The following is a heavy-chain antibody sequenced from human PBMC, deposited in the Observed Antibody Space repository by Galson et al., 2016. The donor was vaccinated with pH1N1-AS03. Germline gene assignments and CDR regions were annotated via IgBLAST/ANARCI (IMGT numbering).Heavy chain of an antibody. V-gene: IGHV4-39*01. CDR2: IYNSGNT. J-gene: IGHJ5*02. CDR1: GDSISNNDFY. D-gene: IGHD3-3*01. CDR3: ARHPVPELFWSGFPTNWFDP. Sequence: ETLSLTCTVSGDSISNNDFYWAWIRQLPGKGLEWIGTIYNSGNTYYNPSLKSRVTISVDTSKDQFSLRLTSVTAADTAVYYCARHPVPELFWSGFPTNWFDPWCQGIRVTVSS.